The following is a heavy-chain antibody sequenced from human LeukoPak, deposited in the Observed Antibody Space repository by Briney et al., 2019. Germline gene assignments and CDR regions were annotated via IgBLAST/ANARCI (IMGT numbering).Heavy chain of an antibody. V-gene: IGHV4-59*08. J-gene: IGHJ5*02. CDR2: IYYSGST. CDR3: ARGNCRSTSCYQDTWSNP. Sequence: SETLSLTCTVSGGSISSYYWSWIRQPPGKGLEWIGYIYYSGSTNYNPSLKSRVPISVDTSKNQFSLKLSSVTAAETAVNYCARGNCRSTSCYQDTWSNPWGQGTLVTFSS. D-gene: IGHD2-2*01. CDR1: GGSISSYY.